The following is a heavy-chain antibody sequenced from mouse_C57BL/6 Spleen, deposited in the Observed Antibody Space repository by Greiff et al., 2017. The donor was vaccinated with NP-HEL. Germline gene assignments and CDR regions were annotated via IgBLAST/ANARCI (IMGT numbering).Heavy chain of an antibody. CDR1: GYTFTSYG. V-gene: IGHV1-81*01. D-gene: IGHD1-1*01. CDR2: IYPRSGNT. CDR3: AREKSSTVVATRYFDV. Sequence: VQLKESGAELARPGASVKLSCKASGYTFTSYGISWVKQRTGQGLEWIGEIYPRSGNTYYNEKFKGKATLTADKSSSTAYMELRSLTAEDSAVYFCAREKSSTVVATRYFDVWGTGTTVTVSS. J-gene: IGHJ1*03.